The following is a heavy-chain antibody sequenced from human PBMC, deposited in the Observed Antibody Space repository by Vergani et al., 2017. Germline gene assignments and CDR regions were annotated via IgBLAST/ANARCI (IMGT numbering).Heavy chain of an antibody. CDR2: IYYSGST. J-gene: IGHJ4*02. CDR1: GGSISSYY. CDR3: ARSLAVPLHIDY. Sequence: QVQLQESGPGLVKPSETLSLTCTVSGGSISSYYWSWIRQPPGKGLEWIGYIYYSGSTNYNPSLKSRVTISVDTSKNQFSLKLSSVTATDTSVYYCARSLAVPLHIDYWGQGTLVTVSS. D-gene: IGHD6-19*01. V-gene: IGHV4-59*01.